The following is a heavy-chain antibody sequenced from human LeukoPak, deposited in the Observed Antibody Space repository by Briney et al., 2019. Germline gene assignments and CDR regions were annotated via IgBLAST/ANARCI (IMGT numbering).Heavy chain of an antibody. CDR1: GYRFSAYY. V-gene: IGHV1-2*02. J-gene: IGHJ4*02. D-gene: IGHD4-23*01. CDR2: INPNTGGT. CDR3: ARDRYGGNSQYYFEY. Sequence: ASVKVSCKASGYRFSAYYIHWVRQAPGQGLEWMGWINPNTGGTHFEQKFQGRVTMTRDTSISTAYMELSRLGSDDTAVYYCARDRYGGNSQYYFEYWGQGTLVTVSS.